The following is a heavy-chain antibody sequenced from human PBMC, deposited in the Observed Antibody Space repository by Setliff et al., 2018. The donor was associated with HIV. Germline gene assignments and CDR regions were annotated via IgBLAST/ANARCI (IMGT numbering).Heavy chain of an antibody. CDR2: IYYSGST. CDR1: GGSISSGGYY. V-gene: IGHV4-31*01. D-gene: IGHD6-13*01. J-gene: IGHJ4*02. Sequence: PSETLSLTCTVSGGSISSGGYYWSWIRQHPGKGLEWIGYIYYSGSTYYNPSLKSLVTISVDTSKNQFSLKLSSVTAADTAVYYCARGIAAAPMRPYYFDYWGQGTLVTVSS. CDR3: ARGIAAAPMRPYYFDY.